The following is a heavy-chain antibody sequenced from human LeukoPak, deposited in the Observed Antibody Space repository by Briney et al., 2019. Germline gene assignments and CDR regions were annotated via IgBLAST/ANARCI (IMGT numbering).Heavy chain of an antibody. CDR1: GFTFSSYG. J-gene: IGHJ5*02. Sequence: GGSLRLSCAASGFTFSSYGMRWVRQAPGKGLEWVADISYDGSNKYYADSVKGRFTISRDNSKNTLYLQIYSLRAEDTAGYYCAREGGNWNDAENWFDPWGQGTVVTVSS. D-gene: IGHD1-1*01. CDR2: ISYDGSNK. CDR3: AREGGNWNDAENWFDP. V-gene: IGHV3-30*03.